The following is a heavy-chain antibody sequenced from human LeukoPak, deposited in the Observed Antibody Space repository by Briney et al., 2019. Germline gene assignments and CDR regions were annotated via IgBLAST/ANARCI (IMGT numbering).Heavy chain of an antibody. CDR1: GFTFKDYA. Sequence: VGSLRLSCAASGFTFKDYAMTWVRQAPGKGLEWVSIINPSGGITYYADSVKGRFTISRDNSKNTLYLQMNSLRAEDTAVYYCARSLRRASDYWGQGTLVTVSS. J-gene: IGHJ4*02. V-gene: IGHV3-23*01. CDR2: INPSGGIT. CDR3: ARSLRRASDY. D-gene: IGHD3-10*01.